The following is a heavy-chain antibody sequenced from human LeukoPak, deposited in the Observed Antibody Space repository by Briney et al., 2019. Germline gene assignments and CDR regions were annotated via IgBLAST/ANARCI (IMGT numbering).Heavy chain of an antibody. CDR2: INHSGST. CDR1: GGSFSGYY. J-gene: IGHJ4*02. V-gene: IGHV4-34*01. Sequence: PSETLSLTCAVYGGSFSGYYWSWIRQPPGKGLEWIGEINHSGSTNYNPSLKSRVTISVDTSKNQFSLKLSSVTAADTAVCYCARGLLRGTMVRGVMGYFDYWGQGTLVTVSS. D-gene: IGHD3-10*01. CDR3: ARGLLRGTMVRGVMGYFDY.